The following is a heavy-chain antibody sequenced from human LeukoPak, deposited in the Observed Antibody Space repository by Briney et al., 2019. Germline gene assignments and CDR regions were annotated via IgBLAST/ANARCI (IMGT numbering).Heavy chain of an antibody. V-gene: IGHV4-34*01. D-gene: IGHD3-10*01. CDR3: ARATRLYYYGSGSYRN. CDR2: INHSGST. CDR1: GGSFSGYY. J-gene: IGHJ4*02. Sequence: SETLSLTCAVYGGSFSGYYWSWIRHPPGKGLEWIGEINHSGSTNYNPSLKSRVTISVDTSKNQFSLKLSSVTAADTALYYCARATRLYYYGSGSYRNWGQGTLVTVSS.